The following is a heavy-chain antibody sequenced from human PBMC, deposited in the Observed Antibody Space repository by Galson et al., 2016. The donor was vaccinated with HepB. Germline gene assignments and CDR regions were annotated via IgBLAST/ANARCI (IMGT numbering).Heavy chain of an antibody. CDR1: GFDFNDSS. CDR2: ISFDGRNS. D-gene: IGHD4-17*01. J-gene: IGHJ5*02. V-gene: IGHV3-30-3*01. Sequence: SLRLSCAASGFDFNDSSMHWVRQSPGKGLEWVAGISFDGRNSYYADSVKGRLIISRDSSKKTVYLQMNSLRSKDTAVYYCARPAAGRTATTTLAWGQGILVTASS. CDR3: ARPAAGRTATTTLA.